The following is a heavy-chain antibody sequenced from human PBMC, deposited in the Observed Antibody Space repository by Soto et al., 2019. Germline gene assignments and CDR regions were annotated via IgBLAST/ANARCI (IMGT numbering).Heavy chain of an antibody. Sequence: QITLKESGPTLLKPTQTLTLTCTFSGFSLTTSGVGVGWIRQPPGKALEWVALIYWDDDKRYSPSLKRRLTITKDTSQNQVVLTMINMDPVDTATYYCAHSYMVRGVIIPFDIWGQGTMVTVSS. D-gene: IGHD3-10*01. CDR1: GFSLTTSGVG. V-gene: IGHV2-5*02. J-gene: IGHJ3*02. CDR2: IYWDDDK. CDR3: AHSYMVRGVIIPFDI.